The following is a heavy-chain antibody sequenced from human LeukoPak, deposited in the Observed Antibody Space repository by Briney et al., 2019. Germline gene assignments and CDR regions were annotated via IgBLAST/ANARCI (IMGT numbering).Heavy chain of an antibody. D-gene: IGHD6-13*01. CDR3: ARDRHPNAGVQARIAAAGTGSFDP. CDR2: INPNSGGT. V-gene: IGHV1-2*04. J-gene: IGHJ5*02. Sequence: PSVKLSCKASGYTFTVFYMHWVRQAPGQGLEWRVCINPNSGGTNYTQKFRGWVTMTRDTSISTAYMALSRLRSADRAVYYCARDRHPNAGVQARIAAAGTGSFDPWGHGTLVTASS. CDR1: GYTFTVFY.